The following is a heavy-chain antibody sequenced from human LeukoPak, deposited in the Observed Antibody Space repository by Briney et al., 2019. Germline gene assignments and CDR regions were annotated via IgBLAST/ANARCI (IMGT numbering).Heavy chain of an antibody. J-gene: IGHJ6*02. V-gene: IGHV3-23*01. D-gene: IGHD3-16*01. CDR1: GFTFSSYA. Sequence: GGSLRLSCAASGFTFSSYAMSWVRQAPGKGLEWVSAISGSGGSTYYADSVKGRFTISRDNSKTTLYLQMNSLRAEDTAVYYCARGDDYVWGTLYYYGMDVWGQGTTVTVSS. CDR3: ARGDDYVWGTLYYYGMDV. CDR2: ISGSGGST.